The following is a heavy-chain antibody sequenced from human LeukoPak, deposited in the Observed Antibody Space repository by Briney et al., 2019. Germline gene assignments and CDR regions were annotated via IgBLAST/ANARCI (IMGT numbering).Heavy chain of an antibody. Sequence: GRSLRLSCAASGFTFSSYGMHWVRQAPGKGLEWAASVSYDGSTRFYADSVKGRFAISRDNSKNTLYLQMNSLRAEDTAVYYCAKDLKEGAADYYFDFWGQGTLVTVSS. D-gene: IGHD6-13*01. CDR1: GFTFSSYG. V-gene: IGHV3-30*18. CDR3: AKDLKEGAADYYFDF. J-gene: IGHJ4*02. CDR2: VSYDGSTR.